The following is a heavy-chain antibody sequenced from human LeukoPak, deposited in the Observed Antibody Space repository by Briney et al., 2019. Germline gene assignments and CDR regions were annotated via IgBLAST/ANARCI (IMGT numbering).Heavy chain of an antibody. CDR1: GGSISSSSYY. CDR2: IYYSGST. CDR3: ARVATVRTSPIDY. V-gene: IGHV4-39*07. Sequence: SETLSLTCTVSGGSISSSSYYWGWIRQPPGKGLEWIGSIYYSGSTYYNPSLKSRVTISVDTSKNQFSLKLSSVTAADTAVYYCARVATVRTSPIDYWGQGTLVTVSS. D-gene: IGHD2-8*01. J-gene: IGHJ4*02.